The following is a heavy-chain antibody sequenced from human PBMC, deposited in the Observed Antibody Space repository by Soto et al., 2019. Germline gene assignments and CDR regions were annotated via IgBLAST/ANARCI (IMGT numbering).Heavy chain of an antibody. V-gene: IGHV4-61*01. D-gene: IGHD5-12*01. CDR2: IYYSGST. J-gene: IGHJ4*02. CDR1: GGSVSSGSYY. Sequence: PSETLSLTCTVSGGSVSSGSYYWSWIRQPPGKGLEWIGYIYYSGSTNYNPSLKSRVTISVDTSKNQFSLKLSSVTAADTAVYYCAREVVATIRFDYWGQGTLVTVSS. CDR3: AREVVATIRFDY.